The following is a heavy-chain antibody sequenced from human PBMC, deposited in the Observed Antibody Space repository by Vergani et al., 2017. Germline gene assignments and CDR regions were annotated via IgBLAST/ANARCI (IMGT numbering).Heavy chain of an antibody. V-gene: IGHV1-3*01. CDR3: ARDPVTMVRGDGAFDI. Sequence: QVQLVQSGAEVKKPGASVKVSCKASGYTFTSYAMHWVRQAPGQRLEWMGWINAGNGNTKYSQKFQGRVTITRVTSASTAYMELSSLRSEDTAVYYCARDPVTMVRGDGAFDIWGQGTMVTVSS. CDR1: GYTFTSYA. D-gene: IGHD3-10*01. CDR2: INAGNGNT. J-gene: IGHJ3*02.